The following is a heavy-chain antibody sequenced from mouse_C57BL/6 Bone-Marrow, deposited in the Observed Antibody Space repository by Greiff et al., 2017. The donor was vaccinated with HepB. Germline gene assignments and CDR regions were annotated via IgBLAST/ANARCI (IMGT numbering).Heavy chain of an antibody. Sequence: EVQGVESGGGLVQPGASLRLSCAASGFTFNDYQMSWVRQAPGKAPEWLALIRNKANGYTTEYTASVKGRFTISRDNSQNILYLQMNTLRAEDSATYYCVKAVSSGSSYTWLAYWGQGTLVTVSA. CDR1: GFTFNDYQ. D-gene: IGHD1-1*01. CDR2: IRNKANGYTT. V-gene: IGHV7-4*01. CDR3: VKAVSSGSSYTWLAY. J-gene: IGHJ3*01.